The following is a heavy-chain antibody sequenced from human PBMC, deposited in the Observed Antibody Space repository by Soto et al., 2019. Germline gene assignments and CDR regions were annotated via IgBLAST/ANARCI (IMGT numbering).Heavy chain of an antibody. V-gene: IGHV3-21*01. CDR2: INRASIYI. D-gene: IGHD4-17*01. CDR3: ARRTVTTYHYFDY. CDR1: VFTFSTYD. Sequence: PWWSLRLSCLASVFTFSTYDMNWFRQAPGKGLEWVSSINRASIYIYYADSVRGRFTISRDNAKNSLYLQMGSLRVEDTAVYYCARRTVTTYHYFDYWGQGTLVTVSS. J-gene: IGHJ4*02.